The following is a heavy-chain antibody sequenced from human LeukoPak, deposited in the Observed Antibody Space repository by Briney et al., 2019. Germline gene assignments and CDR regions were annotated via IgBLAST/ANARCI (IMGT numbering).Heavy chain of an antibody. D-gene: IGHD4-17*01. J-gene: IGHJ4*02. CDR3: ARIRNDYGDYYFDY. V-gene: IGHV2-70*01. CDR1: GFSLSTSGMC. Sequence: SGPALVKPTQTLTLTCTFSGFSLSTSGMCVSWIRQPPGKALEWLAHIDWDDDRYYSTSLKTRLTISKDTSKNQVVFTMTNMDPVDTATYYCARIRNDYGDYYFDYWGQGTLVTVSS. CDR2: IDWDDDR.